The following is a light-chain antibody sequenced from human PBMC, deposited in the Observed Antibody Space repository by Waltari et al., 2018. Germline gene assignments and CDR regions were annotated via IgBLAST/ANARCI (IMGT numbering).Light chain of an antibody. V-gene: IGKV3-20*01. CDR2: DAT. CDR1: QSVGRT. Sequence: ELVLTQSPASLSLSPGDRATLSCRASQSVGRTLAWYQQRPGQAPRLLIYDATTRATGIPDRFSGSGSGTDFSLTISRLEPEDFAVYYCQKYVTRPATFGQGTKVEVK. CDR3: QKYVTRPAT. J-gene: IGKJ1*01.